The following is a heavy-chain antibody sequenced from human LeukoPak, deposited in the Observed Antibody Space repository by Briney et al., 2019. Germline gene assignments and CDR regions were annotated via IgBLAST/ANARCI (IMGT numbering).Heavy chain of an antibody. CDR2: ISGSGGST. J-gene: IGHJ4*02. D-gene: IGHD3-10*01. Sequence: GGSLRLSCAASGFTFSSYAMGWVRQAPGKGLEWVSAISGSGGSTYYADSVKGRFTISRDNSKNTLYLQMNSLRAEDTAVYYCAKDTKYYYGSGSYFDYWGQGTLVTVSS. V-gene: IGHV3-23*01. CDR1: GFTFSSYA. CDR3: AKDTKYYYGSGSYFDY.